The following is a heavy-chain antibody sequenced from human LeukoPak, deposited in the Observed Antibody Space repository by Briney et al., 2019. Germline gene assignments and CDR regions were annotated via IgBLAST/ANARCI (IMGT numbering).Heavy chain of an antibody. J-gene: IGHJ4*02. CDR3: ARWLAVTDERYYFDY. CDR1: GYTFTGYY. V-gene: IGHV1-2*02. CDR2: INPNSGGT. D-gene: IGHD2-21*02. Sequence: ASVKVSCKASGYTFTGYYMHWVRQAPGQGLEWMGWINPNSGGTNYAQKFQGRVTMTRDTSISTAYMELSRLRSDDTAVYYCARWLAVTDERYYFDYWGQGTLVTVSS.